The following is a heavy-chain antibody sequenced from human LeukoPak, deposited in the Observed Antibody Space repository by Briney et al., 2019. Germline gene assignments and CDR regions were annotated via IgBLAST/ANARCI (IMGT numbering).Heavy chain of an antibody. Sequence: PSETLSLTCTVSGVSISSYYWSWLRQPPGKGLEWIGYIYYIGNSNYNPSLKSRVTISVDTSKNQFSLNLSSVTAADTAVYYCARDIATSGTVLDVWGKGTTVTISS. J-gene: IGHJ6*04. V-gene: IGHV4-59*01. CDR2: IYYIGNS. CDR1: GVSISSYY. D-gene: IGHD6-13*01. CDR3: ARDIATSGTVLDV.